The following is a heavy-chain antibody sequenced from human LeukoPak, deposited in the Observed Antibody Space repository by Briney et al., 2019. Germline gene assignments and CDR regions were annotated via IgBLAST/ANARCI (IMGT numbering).Heavy chain of an antibody. CDR2: ISGSGGST. CDR3: AKCLGSRWYASSD. J-gene: IGHJ4*02. Sequence: PGGSLRLSCAASGFTFSSYAMNWVRQAPGKGLEWVSAISGSGGSTYYADSVTGRFTISRDNSKNTLDLQMNSLRAEDRAVYYCAKCLGSRWYASSDWGQGTLVTVSS. D-gene: IGHD6-13*01. V-gene: IGHV3-23*01. CDR1: GFTFSSYA.